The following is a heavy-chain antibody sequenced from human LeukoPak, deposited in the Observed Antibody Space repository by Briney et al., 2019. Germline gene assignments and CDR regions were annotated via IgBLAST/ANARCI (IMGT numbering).Heavy chain of an antibody. Sequence: GGSLRLSCAASGFTFSSYWMSWVRQAPGKGLEWVANIKQDGSEKYYVDSVKGRFTISRDNSKNTLYLQMNSLGAEDTAVYYCARDQDYVWGSYRWWGQGTLVTVSS. J-gene: IGHJ4*02. D-gene: IGHD3-16*02. CDR3: ARDQDYVWGSYRW. V-gene: IGHV3-7*01. CDR2: IKQDGSEK. CDR1: GFTFSSYW.